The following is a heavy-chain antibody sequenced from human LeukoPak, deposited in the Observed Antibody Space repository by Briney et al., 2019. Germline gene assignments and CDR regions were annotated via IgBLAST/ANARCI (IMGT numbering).Heavy chain of an antibody. D-gene: IGHD5-18*01. CDR2: ISSSGSTI. J-gene: IGHJ4*02. CDR3: TRDPDAGLWSIYFDY. V-gene: IGHV3-48*03. Sequence: PGGSLRLSCAASGFTFSSYEMNWVRQAPGKGPEWVSYISSSGSTIYYADSVKGRFTISRDNAKNSLYLQMDSLRVEDTAVYYCTRDPDAGLWSIYFDYWGQGTLVTVSS. CDR1: GFTFSSYE.